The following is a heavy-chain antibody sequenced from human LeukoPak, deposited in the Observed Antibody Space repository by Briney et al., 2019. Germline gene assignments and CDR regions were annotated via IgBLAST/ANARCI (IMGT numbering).Heavy chain of an antibody. CDR2: ISSSGSTI. J-gene: IGHJ4*02. D-gene: IGHD2-2*01. Sequence: PGGSLRLSCAASGFTFSSYEMNWVRQAPGKGLVWVSYISSSGSTIYYADSVKGRFTISRDNAKNSLYLQMNSLRAEDTAVYYCARRGHIVVVPAAVDRPFDYWGQGTLVTVSS. CDR3: ARRGHIVVVPAAVDRPFDY. CDR1: GFTFSSYE. V-gene: IGHV3-48*03.